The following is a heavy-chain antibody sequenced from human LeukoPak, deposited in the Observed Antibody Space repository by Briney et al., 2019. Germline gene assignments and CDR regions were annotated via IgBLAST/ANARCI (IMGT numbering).Heavy chain of an antibody. CDR3: ARHLTVPAADSYYYYYYMDV. J-gene: IGHJ6*03. Sequence: GESLKISCKGSGYSFTSYWIGWVRQMPGKGLEWMGIIYPGDSDTRYSPSFQGQVTISADKSISTAYLQWSSLKASDTAMYYCARHLTVPAADSYYYYYYMDVRGKGTTVTVSS. CDR1: GYSFTSYW. CDR2: IYPGDSDT. D-gene: IGHD2-2*01. V-gene: IGHV5-51*01.